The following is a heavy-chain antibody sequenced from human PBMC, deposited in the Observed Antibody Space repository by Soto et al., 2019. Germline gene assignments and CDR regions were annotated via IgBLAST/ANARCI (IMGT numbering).Heavy chain of an antibody. Sequence: QVELVQSGAEVKKPGSSVKVSCQASEDTFRNYAISWVRQAPGQGLEGMGGIIPIFGTANYAQKFQGRVTITADTSANTVYLELSSLTSEDTSVYYCASTKYDSSAYYYWYLGLWGRGTLVTVSS. CDR2: IIPIFGTA. D-gene: IGHD3-22*01. CDR3: ASTKYDSSAYYYWYLGL. J-gene: IGHJ2*01. V-gene: IGHV1-69*06. CDR1: EDTFRNYA.